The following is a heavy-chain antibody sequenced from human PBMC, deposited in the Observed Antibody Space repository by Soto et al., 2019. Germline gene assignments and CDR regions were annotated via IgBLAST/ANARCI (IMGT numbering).Heavy chain of an antibody. CDR1: GFTFSNYA. V-gene: IGHV3-23*01. CDR2: ISGGGDST. Sequence: GGSLRLSCTASGFTFSNYAMSWVRQAPGKGLEWVSAISGGGDSTYYADSVKGRFTISRDNSKNTLYLQMNTLRAEDTEDTAVYYCAKDYTSGWFYFDCWGRGTLVTVSS. D-gene: IGHD6-19*01. J-gene: IGHJ4*02. CDR3: AKDYTSGWFYFDC.